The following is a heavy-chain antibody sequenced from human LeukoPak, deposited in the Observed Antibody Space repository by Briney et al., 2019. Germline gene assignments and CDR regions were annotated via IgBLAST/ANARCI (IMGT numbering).Heavy chain of an antibody. J-gene: IGHJ3*02. CDR1: GGSFSGYY. CDR3: RGGGVGCLDAFDI. CDR2: INHSGST. D-gene: IGHD3-16*01. V-gene: IGHV4-34*01. Sequence: SETLSLTCAVYGGSFSGYYWSWIRQPPGKGLEWIGEINHSGSTNYNPSLKSRVTISVDTSKNQFSLKLSSVTAADTAVYYCRGGGVGCLDAFDIWGQGTMVNGFS.